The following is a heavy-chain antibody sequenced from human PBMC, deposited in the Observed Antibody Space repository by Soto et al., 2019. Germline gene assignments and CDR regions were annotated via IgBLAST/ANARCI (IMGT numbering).Heavy chain of an antibody. V-gene: IGHV1-8*01. D-gene: IGHD5-12*01. CDR1: GYTFSSYH. J-gene: IGHJ4*02. CDR3: VRSGRRSGIDY. Sequence: QVQLVQSGAEVKKPGASVKVSCEASGYTFSSYHISWVRQASGQGLEWMGWVNPNSNETDYAQKFQCRVTMPGNTSIRTAYMELSSLRSDDTAVYYCVRSGRRSGIDYWGQGTLVTVSS. CDR2: VNPNSNET.